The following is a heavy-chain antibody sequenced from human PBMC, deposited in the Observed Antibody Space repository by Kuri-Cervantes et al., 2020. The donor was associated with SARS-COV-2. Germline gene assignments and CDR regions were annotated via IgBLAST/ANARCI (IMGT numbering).Heavy chain of an antibody. CDR2: IIPILGIA. V-gene: IGHV1-69*04. Sequence: SVKVSCKASGGTFSSYAISWVRQAPGQGLEWMGRIIPILGIANYAQKFQGRVTITADKSTSTAYMELSSLRSEDTAVYYCAAAYPKDCLSTSCPPDFDYWGQGTLVTVSS. D-gene: IGHD2-2*01. J-gene: IGHJ4*02. CDR1: GGTFSSYA. CDR3: AAAYPKDCLSTSCPPDFDY.